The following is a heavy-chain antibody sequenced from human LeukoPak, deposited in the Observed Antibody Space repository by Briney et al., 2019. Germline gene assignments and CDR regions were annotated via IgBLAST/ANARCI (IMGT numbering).Heavy chain of an antibody. D-gene: IGHD6-19*01. J-gene: IGHJ3*02. V-gene: IGHV3-48*02. CDR2: ITSSSSSI. CDR3: AGSLAVSSVLGLDI. CDR1: GFTFSDYS. Sequence: GGSLRLSCAASGFTFSDYSMNWFRQAPGKGLEWVSYITSSSSSIYYADSVKGRFTVSRDNAKKSLYLQMNSLRDEDTAVYFCAGSLAVSSVLGLDIWGQGTMVTVAS.